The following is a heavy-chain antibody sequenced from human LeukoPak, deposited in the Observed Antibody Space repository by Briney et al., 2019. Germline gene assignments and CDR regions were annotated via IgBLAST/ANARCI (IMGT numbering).Heavy chain of an antibody. CDR1: SYTFPTYG. V-gene: IGHV1-18*04. D-gene: IGHD1-26*01. CDR2: ITAYNGDT. Sequence: ASVKVSCKGSSYTFPTYGISWVRQAPGQGLEWMGWITAYNGDTNYAQKFQGRVTMTTDTSTSTAYMELRSLRSDDTAVYYCATERTGIGHEYWGQGTLVTVSS. J-gene: IGHJ4*02. CDR3: ATERTGIGHEY.